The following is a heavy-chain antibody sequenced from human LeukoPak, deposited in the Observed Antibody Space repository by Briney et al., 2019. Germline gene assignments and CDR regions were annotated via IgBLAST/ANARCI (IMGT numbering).Heavy chain of an antibody. CDR1: GGSISSYY. CDR2: IYYSGST. D-gene: IGHD4-17*01. J-gene: IGHJ5*02. Sequence: PSETLSLTCTVSGGSISSYYWSWIRQHPGKGLEWIGYIYYSGSTYYNPSLKSRVTISVDTSKNQFSLKLSSVTAADTAVYYCARGGDYGDYVEWFDPWGQGTLVTVSS. V-gene: IGHV4-59*01. CDR3: ARGGDYGDYVEWFDP.